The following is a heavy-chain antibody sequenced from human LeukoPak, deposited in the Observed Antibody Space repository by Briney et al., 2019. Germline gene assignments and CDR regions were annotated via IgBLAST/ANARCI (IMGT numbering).Heavy chain of an antibody. V-gene: IGHV3-30*18. Sequence: QSGGSLRLSCAASGFTFNDYGMHWVRQAPGKGLDWVAVISYDGSNKYYADSVKGRFTISRDNSNTLYLQMNSLRVEDTAVYYCAKDQKFRKDIDYWRQGTLVTVSS. CDR2: ISYDGSNK. CDR1: GFTFNDYG. J-gene: IGHJ4*02. CDR3: AKDQKFRKDIDY.